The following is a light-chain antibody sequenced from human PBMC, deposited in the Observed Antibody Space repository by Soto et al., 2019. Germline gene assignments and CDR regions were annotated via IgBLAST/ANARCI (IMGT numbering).Light chain of an antibody. CDR1: QAIRTA. CDR2: AAS. J-gene: IGKJ1*01. CDR3: LLDFRYFWA. Sequence: IQMTQSPSSLYASVGDRVTITRRASQAIRTALGWYQQKPGKVPKLLIYAASILQGGVPSRFSGSGSGTDFTLTISSLQPEDFATYYCLLDFRYFWAFGQGTKVDIK. V-gene: IGKV1-6*01.